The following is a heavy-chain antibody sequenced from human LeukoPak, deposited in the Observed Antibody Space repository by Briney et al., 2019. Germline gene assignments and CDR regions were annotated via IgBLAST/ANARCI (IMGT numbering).Heavy chain of an antibody. Sequence: NLPETLSLTCTVSGGSISSSSYYWGWIRQPPGKGLEWIGSIYYSGSTYYNPSLKSRVTISVDTSKNQFSLKLSSVTAADTAVYYCARGRLVPAAISHYYYGMDVWGQGTTVTVSS. V-gene: IGHV4-39*01. CDR3: ARGRLVPAAISHYYYGMDV. CDR2: IYYSGST. CDR1: GGSISSSSYY. J-gene: IGHJ6*02. D-gene: IGHD2-2*02.